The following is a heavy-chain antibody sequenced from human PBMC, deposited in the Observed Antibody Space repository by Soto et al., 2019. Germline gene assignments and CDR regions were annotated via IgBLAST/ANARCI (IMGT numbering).Heavy chain of an antibody. CDR1: GFTFSSYG. Sequence: QVQLVESGGGVVQPGRSLILSCAASGFTFSSYGMHWVRQAPGKGLEWVAVISFDGNNKYYADSVKGRFTISRDNSKNTLYLQMNSLRAEDTAVYYCAKDRRPNYYYGMDVWGQGTTVTVSS. CDR3: AKDRRPNYYYGMDV. D-gene: IGHD6-25*01. J-gene: IGHJ6*02. V-gene: IGHV3-30*18. CDR2: ISFDGNNK.